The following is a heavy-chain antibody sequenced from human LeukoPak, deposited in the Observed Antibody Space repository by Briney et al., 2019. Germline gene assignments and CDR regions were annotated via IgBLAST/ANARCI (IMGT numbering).Heavy chain of an antibody. CDR2: INHSGST. CDR1: GGSFSGYY. Sequence: SETLSLTCAVYGGSFSGYYRSWIRQPPGKGLEWVGEINHSGSTNYNPSLKSRVTISVDTSKNQFSLKLSSVTAADTAVYYCARGPGVGATWYYWGQGTLVTVSS. D-gene: IGHD1-26*01. V-gene: IGHV4-34*01. CDR3: ARGPGVGATWYY. J-gene: IGHJ4*02.